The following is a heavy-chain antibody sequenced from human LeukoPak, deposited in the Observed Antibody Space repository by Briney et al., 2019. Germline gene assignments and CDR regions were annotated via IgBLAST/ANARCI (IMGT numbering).Heavy chain of an antibody. V-gene: IGHV3-30-3*01. Sequence: GGSLRLSCAASGFSFSTYTMHWVRQAPGKGLEWVALISYDGSHIYYADSVRGRFTISRDISKSTLCLQMNSLRAEDTALYYCARAYSDSWYAGYWGQGALVTVSS. CDR2: ISYDGSHI. J-gene: IGHJ4*02. CDR3: ARAYSDSWYAGY. D-gene: IGHD6-13*01. CDR1: GFSFSTYT.